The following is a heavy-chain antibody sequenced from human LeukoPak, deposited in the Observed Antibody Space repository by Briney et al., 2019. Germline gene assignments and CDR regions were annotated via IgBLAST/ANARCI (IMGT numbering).Heavy chain of an antibody. CDR2: IIPIFGTA. V-gene: IGHV1-69*06. J-gene: IGHJ3*02. D-gene: IGHD2-21*02. CDR1: GGTFGSYA. CDR3: AREPGFTVVTSWQVGDGDAFDI. Sequence: SVKVSCKASGGTFGSYAISWVRQAPGQGLEWMGGIIPIFGTANYAQKFQGKVTITADKSTSTAYMELSSLRSEDTAVYYCAREPGFTVVTSWQVGDGDAFDIWGRGTMVTVSS.